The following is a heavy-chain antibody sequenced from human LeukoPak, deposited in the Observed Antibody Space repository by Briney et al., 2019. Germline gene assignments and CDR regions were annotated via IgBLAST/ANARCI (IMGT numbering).Heavy chain of an antibody. J-gene: IGHJ4*02. CDR3: AKSAGVATIYFDC. CDR1: GFAFGSYA. CDR2: IGSDYDR. V-gene: IGHV3-23*01. D-gene: IGHD5-12*01. Sequence: GGSLRLSCTASGFAFGSYAMAWVRQAPGKGLEGVAAIGSDYDRVHEDSVRGRFTISRDNSKSTLYLQMDNLRPEDTAVYFCAKSAGVATIYFDCWGQGALVTVSS.